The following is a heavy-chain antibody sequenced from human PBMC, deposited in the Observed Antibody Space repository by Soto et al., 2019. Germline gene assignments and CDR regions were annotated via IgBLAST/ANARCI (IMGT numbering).Heavy chain of an antibody. CDR1: GYTFVSYG. Sequence: QIQLVQSAAEVKKPGASVKVSCKTSGYTFVSYGISWVRQAPGQGLEWMGWISPYNGNTNFAQRFRGRVTLTTDTSTDIVYVDLGSLKSDDKAVYYCARDQHFFDSSGYYDQWGQGTLITVSS. CDR2: ISPYNGNT. D-gene: IGHD3-22*01. V-gene: IGHV1-18*04. CDR3: ARDQHFFDSSGYYDQ. J-gene: IGHJ5*02.